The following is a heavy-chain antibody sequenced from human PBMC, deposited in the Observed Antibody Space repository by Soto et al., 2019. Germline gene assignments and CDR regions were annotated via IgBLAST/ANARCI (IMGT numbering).Heavy chain of an antibody. CDR3: ARSEWLRNYYYGMDV. CDR1: GYSFTSYW. J-gene: IGHJ6*02. Sequence: GESLKISCKGSGYSFTSYWIGWVRQMPGKGLEWMGIIYPGDSDTRYSPSFQGQVTISADKSISTAYLQWSSLKASDTAMYYCARSEWLRNYYYGMDVWGQGTTVTVAS. D-gene: IGHD5-12*01. CDR2: IYPGDSDT. V-gene: IGHV5-51*01.